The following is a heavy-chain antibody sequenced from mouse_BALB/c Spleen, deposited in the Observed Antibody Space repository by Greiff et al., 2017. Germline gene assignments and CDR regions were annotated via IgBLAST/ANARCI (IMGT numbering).Heavy chain of an antibody. D-gene: IGHD1-1*01. CDR1: GFTFSSFG. V-gene: IGHV5-17*02. CDR3: AIYYGSRNGGYYYAMDY. J-gene: IGHJ4*01. Sequence: EVMLVESGGGLVQPGGSRKLSCAASGFTFSSFGMHWVRQAPEKGLEWVAYISSGSSTIYYADTVKGRFTISRDNPKNTLFLQMTSLRSEDTAMYYCAIYYGSRNGGYYYAMDYWGQGTSVTVSS. CDR2: ISSGSSTI.